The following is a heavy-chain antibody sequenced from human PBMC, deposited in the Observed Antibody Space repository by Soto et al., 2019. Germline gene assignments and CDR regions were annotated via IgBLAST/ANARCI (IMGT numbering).Heavy chain of an antibody. V-gene: IGHV1-69*13. Sequence: ASVKVSCKASGGTFSSYAISWVRQAPGQGLEWMGGIIPIFGTANYAQKFQGRVTITADESTSTAYMELSSLRSEDTAVYYCALVGATAPNWFDPWGQGTLVTVSS. CDR2: IIPIFGTA. J-gene: IGHJ5*02. CDR3: ALVGATAPNWFDP. CDR1: GGTFSSYA. D-gene: IGHD1-26*01.